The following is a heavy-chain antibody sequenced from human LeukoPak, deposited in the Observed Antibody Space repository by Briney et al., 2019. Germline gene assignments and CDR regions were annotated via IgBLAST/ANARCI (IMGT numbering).Heavy chain of an antibody. V-gene: IGHV3-7*04. Sequence: GGSLRLSCVASGFPFSSYWMTWVRQAPGKGLEWVANIKQDGSKKSYVDSVKGRVTISRDNAKNSLHLQMNSLRAEDTAIYYCTRVGYIDEGIDYWGQGTLVTVSS. CDR2: IKQDGSKK. CDR1: GFPFSSYW. J-gene: IGHJ4*02. D-gene: IGHD1-1*01. CDR3: TRVGYIDEGIDY.